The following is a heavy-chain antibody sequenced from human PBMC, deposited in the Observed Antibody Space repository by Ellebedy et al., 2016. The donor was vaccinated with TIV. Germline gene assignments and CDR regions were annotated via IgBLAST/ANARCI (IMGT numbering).Heavy chain of an antibody. CDR1: GLTFRNYW. Sequence: GGSLRLSXVASGLTFRNYWMHWVRQAPGKGLDWVANIKEDGSAIYYVDSVKGRFTISRDNAKNSLYLQMNSLRTEDTALYYCARAVGAGDGKWGQGALVTVSS. J-gene: IGHJ4*02. D-gene: IGHD2-15*01. CDR3: ARAVGAGDGK. V-gene: IGHV3-7*04. CDR2: IKEDGSAI.